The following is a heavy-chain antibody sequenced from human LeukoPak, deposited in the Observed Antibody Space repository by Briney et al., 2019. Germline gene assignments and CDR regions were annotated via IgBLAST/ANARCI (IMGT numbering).Heavy chain of an antibody. Sequence: ASVKVSCKVSGYTLTELSMHWVRQAPGKGLEWMGGFDPEDGETIYAQKFQGRVTLTEDTSTDTAYMELSSLRSEDTAVYYCATVRGQYYYDSSGYPWAFDIWGQGTMVTVSS. CDR2: FDPEDGET. J-gene: IGHJ3*02. CDR1: GYTLTELS. D-gene: IGHD3-22*01. CDR3: ATVRGQYYYDSSGYPWAFDI. V-gene: IGHV1-24*01.